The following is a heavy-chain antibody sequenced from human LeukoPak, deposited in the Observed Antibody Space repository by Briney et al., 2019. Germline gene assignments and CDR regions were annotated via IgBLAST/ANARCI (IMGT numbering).Heavy chain of an antibody. J-gene: IGHJ6*03. D-gene: IGHD3-9*01. V-gene: IGHV3-48*03. CDR2: ISSRGSSI. Sequence: GGSLRLSCAASGFSFSAYEMNWVRQAPGKGLEWVLHISSRGSSIYYADSVKGRFTVSRDNTKNSLYLQMNSLRAEDTAVYYCARGPSLTGYYAYYNYYMDVLGKGTTVTVSS. CDR1: GFSFSAYE. CDR3: ARGPSLTGYYAYYNYYMDV.